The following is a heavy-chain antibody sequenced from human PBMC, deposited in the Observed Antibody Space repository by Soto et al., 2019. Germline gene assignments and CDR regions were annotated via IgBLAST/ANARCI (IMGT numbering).Heavy chain of an antibody. CDR1: GFRFDDYA. D-gene: IGHD6-13*01. Sequence: GGSLRLSCAASGFRFDDYAMHWVRQAPGKGLEWVSGISWYSDSIAYADSVKGRFTISRDNAKKSLYLQMNSLRAEDTALYFCARSGQPYYYYYYYIDVWGKGTTVTVS. CDR2: ISWYSDSI. J-gene: IGHJ6*03. V-gene: IGHV3-9*01. CDR3: ARSGQPYYYYYYYIDV.